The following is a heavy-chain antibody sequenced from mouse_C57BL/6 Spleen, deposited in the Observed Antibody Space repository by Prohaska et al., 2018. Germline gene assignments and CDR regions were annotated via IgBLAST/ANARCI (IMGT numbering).Heavy chain of an antibody. Sequence: LEWVATISSGGSYTYYPDSVKGRFTISRDNAKNTLYLQMSSLKSEDTAMYYCARSGNYDYLFAYWGQGTLVTVSA. CDR2: ISSGGSYT. V-gene: IGHV5-6*01. CDR3: ARSGNYDYLFAY. D-gene: IGHD2-4*01. J-gene: IGHJ3*01.